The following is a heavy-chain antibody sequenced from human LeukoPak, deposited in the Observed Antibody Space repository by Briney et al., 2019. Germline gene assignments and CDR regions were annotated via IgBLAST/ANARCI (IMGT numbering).Heavy chain of an antibody. CDR2: ISGSADNT. J-gene: IGHJ6*02. CDR3: AKSMRTYYYYGMDV. Sequence: GGSLRLSCAASGFTFSSYAMNWVRQAPGKGLEWVSGISGSADNTYYADSVKGRFTISRDNSKNTLYLQMNSLRAEDTAVYYCAKSMRTYYYYGMDVWGQGTTVTVSS. CDR1: GFTFSSYA. V-gene: IGHV3-23*01. D-gene: IGHD2-8*01.